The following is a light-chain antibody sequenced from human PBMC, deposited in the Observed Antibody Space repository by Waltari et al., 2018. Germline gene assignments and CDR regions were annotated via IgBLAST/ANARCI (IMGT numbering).Light chain of an antibody. V-gene: IGKV1-16*01. CDR2: YAS. Sequence: DIQMTQSSSSLSASVGDTVTITCRASQGISSYLAWCQQKPGKAPKPLIYYASKLESGVPSRFSGSGSGTEFTLTISSLQPEDFATYFCQQYNSAPFTFGPGTKLDI. J-gene: IGKJ3*01. CDR3: QQYNSAPFT. CDR1: QGISSY.